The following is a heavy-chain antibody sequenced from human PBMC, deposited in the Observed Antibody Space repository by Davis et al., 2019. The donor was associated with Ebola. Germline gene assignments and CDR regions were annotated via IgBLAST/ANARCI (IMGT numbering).Heavy chain of an antibody. CDR1: GFTFSTYS. V-gene: IGHV3-21*01. CDR3: ARVGVTGMAYEFDYYYYGMDV. J-gene: IGHJ6*02. CDR2: ISSDSDYI. D-gene: IGHD2-21*02. Sequence: GESLKISCAASGFTFSTYSMSWVRQAPGKALEWVSSISSDSDYIYSADSAKGRFTISRDNAKNSLFLQMNSLRAEDTAVYYCARVGVTGMAYEFDYYYYGMDVWGQGTTVTVSS.